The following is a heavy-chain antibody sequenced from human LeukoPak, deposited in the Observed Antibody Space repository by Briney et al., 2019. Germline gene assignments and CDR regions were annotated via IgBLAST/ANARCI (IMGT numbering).Heavy chain of an antibody. CDR3: ARFSRLGYCSSTSCYGLDY. CDR1: GGSISSYY. Sequence: SETLSLTCTVSGGSISSYYWSWIRQPPGKGLEWIGYIYYSGSTNYNPSLKSRVTISVDTSKNQFSLKLGSVTAADTAVYYCARFSRLGYCSSTSCYGLDYWGQGTLVTVSS. CDR2: IYYSGST. V-gene: IGHV4-59*01. D-gene: IGHD2-2*01. J-gene: IGHJ4*02.